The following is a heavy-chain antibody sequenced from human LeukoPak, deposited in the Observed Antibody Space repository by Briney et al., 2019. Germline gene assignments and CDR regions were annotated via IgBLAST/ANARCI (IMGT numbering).Heavy chain of an antibody. CDR2: IYYSGST. J-gene: IGHJ5*02. CDR1: GGSISSGGYY. CDR3: ARGPPPLWFGELGGNWCAP. D-gene: IGHD3-10*01. Sequence: SETLSLTCTVSGGSISSGGYYWSWIRQHPGKGLEWIGYIYYSGSTYYNPSLKSRVTISVDTSKNQFSLKLSSVTAAHTAVYYCARGPPPLWFGELGGNWCAPGGKEPLATVPS. V-gene: IGHV4-31*03.